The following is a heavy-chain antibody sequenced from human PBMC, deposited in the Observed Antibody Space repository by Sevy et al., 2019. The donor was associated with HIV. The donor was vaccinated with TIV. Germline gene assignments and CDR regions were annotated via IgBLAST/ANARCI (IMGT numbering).Heavy chain of an antibody. Sequence: GGSLRLSCAASGFTFSNSYMHWVRQAPGKGLEWVALISYDGGNKYYVHSVKGRFTISRDNSKNTLYLQMNSLKPEDTAVYYCAKALLGYCSGGNCYEYSYGMDVWGQGTTVTVSS. J-gene: IGHJ6*02. CDR2: ISYDGGNK. CDR3: AKALLGYCSGGNCYEYSYGMDV. V-gene: IGHV3-30*18. D-gene: IGHD2-15*01. CDR1: GFTFSNSY.